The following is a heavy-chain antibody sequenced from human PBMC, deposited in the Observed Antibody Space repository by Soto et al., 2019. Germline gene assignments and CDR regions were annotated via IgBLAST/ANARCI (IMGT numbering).Heavy chain of an antibody. CDR1: GYTFTNYD. V-gene: IGHV1-8*01. D-gene: IGHD6-25*01. CDR2: VNPNSGNT. CDR3: ARGRRANFAP. J-gene: IGHJ5*02. Sequence: ASVKVSCKTSGYTFTNYDIMWVRRVAGQGLEWMGWVNPNSGNTGYAQKFQDRVTMTRDRFISTAYMELRSLTYEDTAVYYCARGRRANFAPWGQGTLVTVSS.